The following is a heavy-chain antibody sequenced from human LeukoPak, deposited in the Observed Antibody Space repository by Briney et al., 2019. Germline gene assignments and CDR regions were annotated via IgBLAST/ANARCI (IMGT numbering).Heavy chain of an antibody. D-gene: IGHD3-3*02. CDR2: ISSSSSTI. CDR1: GFTFSSYS. J-gene: IGHJ4*02. V-gene: IGHV3-48*01. Sequence: PGGSLRLSCAASGFTFSSYSMNWVRQAPGKGLEWVSYISSSSSTIYYADSVKGRFTISRDNAKNSLYLQMNSLRAEDTAVYYCARETPSHFSDHDYWGQGTLVTVSS. CDR3: ARETPSHFSDHDY.